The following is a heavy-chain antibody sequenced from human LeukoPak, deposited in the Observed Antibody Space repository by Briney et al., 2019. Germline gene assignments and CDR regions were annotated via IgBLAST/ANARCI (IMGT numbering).Heavy chain of an antibody. D-gene: IGHD4-17*01. J-gene: IGHJ4*02. Sequence: ETLSLTCTVSAYSISSGYYWGWIRQPPGKGLEWIVSIYHSGGTYYNPSLRSRVTISLDSSRTQFFLKLSSVTAADTAVYFCAGYHAYGVTTPPLGYWGQGTLVTVSS. CDR1: AYSISSGYY. CDR3: AGYHAYGVTTPPLGY. CDR2: IYHSGGT. V-gene: IGHV4-38-2*02.